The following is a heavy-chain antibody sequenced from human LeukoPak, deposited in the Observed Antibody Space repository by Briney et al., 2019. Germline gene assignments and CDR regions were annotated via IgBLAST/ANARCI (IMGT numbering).Heavy chain of an antibody. CDR1: GFTFSSYS. CDR2: ISCSSSYI. J-gene: IGHJ4*02. V-gene: IGHV3-21*01. CDR3: ARDPRSRSFGVVSHFDY. D-gene: IGHD3-3*01. Sequence: GGSPRLSCAASGFTFSSYSMDWVRQAPGKGLEWVSSISCSSSYIYYADSVKGRFTISRDNARNSLYLQMNSLRAEDTAVYYCARDPRSRSFGVVSHFDYWGQGTLVTVSS.